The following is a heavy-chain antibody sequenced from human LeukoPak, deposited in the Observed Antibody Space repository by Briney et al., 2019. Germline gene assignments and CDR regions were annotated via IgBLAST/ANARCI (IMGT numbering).Heavy chain of an antibody. CDR3: ARTGTGNYFDY. CDR1: GFTFSSYA. D-gene: IGHD3-10*01. CDR2: ISYDGSNK. V-gene: IGHV3-30-3*01. J-gene: IGHJ4*02. Sequence: TGGSLRLSCAASGFTFSSYAMHWVRQAPGRGLEWVAVISYDGSNKYYADSVKGRFTISRDNSKNTLYLQMNSLRAEDTAVYYCARTGTGNYFDYWGQGTLVTVSS.